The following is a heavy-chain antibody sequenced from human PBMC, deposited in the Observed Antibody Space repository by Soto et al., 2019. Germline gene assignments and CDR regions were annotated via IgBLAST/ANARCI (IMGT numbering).Heavy chain of an antibody. V-gene: IGHV3-7*03. D-gene: IGHD3-10*01. CDR1: GFTFSSYW. J-gene: IGHJ6*02. Sequence: PGGSLRLSCAASGFTFSSYWMSWVRQAPGKGLEWVANIKQDGSEKYYVDSVKGRFTISRDNAKNSLYLQMSSLRAEDTAVYYCAKDLLKIWFGEYTPPPYYYGMDVWGQGTTVTVSS. CDR3: AKDLLKIWFGEYTPPPYYYGMDV. CDR2: IKQDGSEK.